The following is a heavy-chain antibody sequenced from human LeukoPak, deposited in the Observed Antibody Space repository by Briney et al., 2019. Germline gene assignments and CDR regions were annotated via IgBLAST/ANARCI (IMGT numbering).Heavy chain of an antibody. Sequence: SVKVSCKASGFTFTSSAMQWVRQARGQRLEWIGWIVVGSGNTNYAQKFQERVTITRDMSTSTAYMELSSPRSEDTAVYYCARGVMERLWFGEFYWFDPWGQGTLVTVSS. CDR2: IVVGSGNT. CDR3: ARGVMERLWFGEFYWFDP. J-gene: IGHJ5*02. CDR1: GFTFTSSA. D-gene: IGHD3-10*01. V-gene: IGHV1-58*02.